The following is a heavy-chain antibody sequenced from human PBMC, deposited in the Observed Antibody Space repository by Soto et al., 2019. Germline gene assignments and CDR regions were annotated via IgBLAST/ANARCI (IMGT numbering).Heavy chain of an antibody. J-gene: IGHJ4*02. CDR2: ISAYNGNT. V-gene: IGHV1-18*01. CDR3: AREPNYFDY. CDR1: GYTFTSYG. Sequence: QVQLVQSGAEVKKPGASVKVSCKASGYTFTSYGISWVRQAPGQGLEWMGWISAYNGNTKYAQKPQCXXTXPTDTSTSTAYMELRSLRSDDTAVYYCAREPNYFDYWGQGTLVTVSS.